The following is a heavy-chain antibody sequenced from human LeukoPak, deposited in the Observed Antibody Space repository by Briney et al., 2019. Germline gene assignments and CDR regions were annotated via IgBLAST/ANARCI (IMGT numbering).Heavy chain of an antibody. V-gene: IGHV3-30*18. CDR1: GFTFSSYG. D-gene: IGHD6-13*01. CDR3: AKDLGFVNSSWYHSGFDP. J-gene: IGHJ5*02. Sequence: GRSLRLSCAASGFTFSSYGMHWVRQAPGKGLEWVAVISYDGSNKYYADSVKGRFTISRDNSKNTLYLQMNSLRAEDTAVYYCAKDLGFVNSSWYHSGFDPWGQGTLVTVSS. CDR2: ISYDGSNK.